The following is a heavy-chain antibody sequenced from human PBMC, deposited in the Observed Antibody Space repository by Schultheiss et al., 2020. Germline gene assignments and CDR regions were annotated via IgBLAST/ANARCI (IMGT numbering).Heavy chain of an antibody. J-gene: IGHJ4*02. CDR2: IIPIFGTA. CDR1: GGTFSSYA. CDR3: ARGRGRYCSGGSCYSLDY. D-gene: IGHD2-15*01. Sequence: SVKVSCKASGGTFSSYAISWVRQAPGQGLEWMGGIIPIFGTANYAQKFQGRVTITADESTSTAYMELSSLRSEDTAVYYCARGRGRYCSGGSCYSLDYWGQGTLVTVSS. V-gene: IGHV1-69*13.